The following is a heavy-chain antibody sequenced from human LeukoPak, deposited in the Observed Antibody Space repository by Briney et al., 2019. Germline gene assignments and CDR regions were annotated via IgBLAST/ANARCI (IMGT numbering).Heavy chain of an antibody. V-gene: IGHV1-18*01. CDR1: GYTFTSYG. J-gene: IGHJ4*02. D-gene: IGHD3-3*01. CDR2: ISAYNGNT. Sequence: ASVKASCKASGYTFTSYGISWLLQAPGQGLEWMGWISAYNGNTNYAQKLQGRVTMTTDTSTSTAYMEPRSLRSDDTAVYSCARDKGSIFGVVISDWGQGTLVTVSS. CDR3: ARDKGSIFGVVISD.